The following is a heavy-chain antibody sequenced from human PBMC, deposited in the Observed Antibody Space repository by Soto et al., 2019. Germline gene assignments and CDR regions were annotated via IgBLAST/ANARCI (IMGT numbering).Heavy chain of an antibody. CDR1: GFTFSSYW. V-gene: IGHV3-7*05. Sequence: GGSLRLSCAASGFTFSSYWMSWVRQAPGKGLEWVANIKQDGSEKYYVDSVKGRFTISRDNAKNSLYLQMNSLRAEDTAVYYCAREPLTLGPSGYYYYGMDVWGQGTTVTVSS. J-gene: IGHJ6*02. D-gene: IGHD3-10*01. CDR3: AREPLTLGPSGYYYYGMDV. CDR2: IKQDGSEK.